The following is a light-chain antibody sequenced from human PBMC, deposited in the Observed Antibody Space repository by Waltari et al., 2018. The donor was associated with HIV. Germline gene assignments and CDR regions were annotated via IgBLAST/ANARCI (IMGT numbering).Light chain of an antibody. CDR1: KLGNTY. CDR2: QDD. Sequence: SFELTQPPSVSVSPGQTASITCSGDKLGNTYTCWYQQKPGQSPVLVIYQDDKRPSGIPERFSGSNSGNTAALTISGTQALDEADYFCQTWDSSTVLFGGGTKLTVL. V-gene: IGLV3-1*01. CDR3: QTWDSSTVL. J-gene: IGLJ2*01.